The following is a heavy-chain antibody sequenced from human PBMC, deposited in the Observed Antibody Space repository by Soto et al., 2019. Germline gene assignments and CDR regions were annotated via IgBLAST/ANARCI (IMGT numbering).Heavy chain of an antibody. Sequence: PSETLSLTCAVYGGSFSGYYWSWIRQPPGKGLEWIGEINHSGSTNYNPSLKSRVTISVDTSKNQFSLKLSSVTAADTAVYYCARVSTTVTTVGYYYYMDVWGKGTTVTVSS. CDR2: INHSGST. CDR1: GGSFSGYY. D-gene: IGHD4-17*01. J-gene: IGHJ6*03. CDR3: ARVSTTVTTVGYYYYMDV. V-gene: IGHV4-34*01.